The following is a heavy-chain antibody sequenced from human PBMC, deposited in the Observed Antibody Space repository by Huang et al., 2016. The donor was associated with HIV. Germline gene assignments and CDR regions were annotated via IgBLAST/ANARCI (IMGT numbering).Heavy chain of an antibody. J-gene: IGHJ4*02. CDR3: ATGPRGSGSFN. CDR1: GGTFSSYV. V-gene: IGHV1-69*01. CDR2: ITPIFDKT. D-gene: IGHD1-26*01. Sequence: QMQLVQSGAEVKKPGSSVKVSCKASGGTFSSYVISWGRQAPGQGLEWMGGITPIFDKTNYAQKCQGRVTIIADESTRTAYMEMSSLRPEDTATYYCATGPRGSGSFNWGQGTLVIVSS.